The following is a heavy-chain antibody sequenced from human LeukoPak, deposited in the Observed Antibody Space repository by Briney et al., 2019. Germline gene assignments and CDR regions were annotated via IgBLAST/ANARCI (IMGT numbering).Heavy chain of an antibody. D-gene: IGHD5-24*01. CDR1: GFTFSSYS. V-gene: IGHV3-21*01. CDR2: ISSSSSYI. J-gene: IGHJ4*02. CDR3: ARGGWWLQDYFDY. Sequence: TGGSLRLSCAASGFTFSSYSMNWVRQAPGKGLEWVSSISSSSSYIYYADSVKGRFTISRDNAKNSLYLQMNSLRAEDTAVYYCARGGWWLQDYFDYWGQGTLVTVSS.